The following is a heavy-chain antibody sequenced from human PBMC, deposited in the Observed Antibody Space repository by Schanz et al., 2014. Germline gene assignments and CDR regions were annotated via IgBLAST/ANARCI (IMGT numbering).Heavy chain of an antibody. V-gene: IGHV1-2*02. Sequence: QVQLVQSGAEVKKPGASVKVSCKASGYTFTGYYMHWVRQAPGQGLEWMGWINTHSVGTNYAQKFQVRVTMTRDTSIGTAYMELSRLRSDDTAVYYCAREYCSGGSCHFPEGIWGQGTMVTVSS. D-gene: IGHD2-15*01. CDR1: GYTFTGYY. CDR2: INTHSVGT. J-gene: IGHJ3*02. CDR3: AREYCSGGSCHFPEGI.